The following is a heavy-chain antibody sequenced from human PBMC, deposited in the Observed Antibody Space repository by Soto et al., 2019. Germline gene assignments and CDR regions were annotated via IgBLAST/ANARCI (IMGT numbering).Heavy chain of an antibody. CDR3: TIYPTKITVTFY. Sequence: EGSLRLSCAASGITVITNYFSWVRQAPGQGLEWVSGIYSDGSTHYADSVKGRFTISRDNSKDTLYLQMNTLRAEVTGVYYCTIYPTKITVTFYWGRGTVVTVSS. CDR2: IYSDGST. J-gene: IGHJ4*02. CDR1: GITVITNY. V-gene: IGHV3-66*01. D-gene: IGHD3-22*01.